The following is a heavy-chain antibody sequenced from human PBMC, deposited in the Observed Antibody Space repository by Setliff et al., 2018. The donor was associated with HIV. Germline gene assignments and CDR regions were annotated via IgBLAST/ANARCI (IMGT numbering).Heavy chain of an antibody. Sequence: PGGSLRLSCTASGFTFSDSVMHWVRQPPGKGLEWVAAISVDGSGKFYADSVKGRFTISRDNSRNTLYLQMNSLRDEDTAVYYCAREGGSSGYYYFDYWGQGTLVTVSS. CDR1: GFTFSDSV. V-gene: IGHV3-30*01. J-gene: IGHJ4*02. D-gene: IGHD3-22*01. CDR2: ISVDGSGK. CDR3: AREGGSSGYYYFDY.